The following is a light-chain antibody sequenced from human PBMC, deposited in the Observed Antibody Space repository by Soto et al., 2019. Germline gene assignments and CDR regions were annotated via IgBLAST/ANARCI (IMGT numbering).Light chain of an antibody. Sequence: DIKMTQSPSTLSASVGDRVTITCRASQNINSWLAWYQQKPGKAPKLLIYKASSLESGVPSRFSGGGYGTEFPLPSSSLQPDDFAAYYCQQYEISPITFGQGTRLEIK. V-gene: IGKV1-5*03. CDR2: KAS. J-gene: IGKJ5*01. CDR3: QQYEISPIT. CDR1: QNINSW.